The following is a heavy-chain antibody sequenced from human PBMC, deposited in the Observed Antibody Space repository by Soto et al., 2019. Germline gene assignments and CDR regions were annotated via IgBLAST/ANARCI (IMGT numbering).Heavy chain of an antibody. CDR1: GGSISSSNW. CDR2: IYHSGST. V-gene: IGHV4-4*02. J-gene: IGHJ6*02. D-gene: IGHD1-26*01. CDR3: ARVSGSYYYGMDV. Sequence: QVQLQESGPGLVKPSGTLSLTCAVSGGSISSSNWWSWVRQPPGKGLEWIGEIYHSGSTNYNPSLKRRVTISVDKSENQFCLKLSSVTAADTAVYYCARVSGSYYYGMDVWGQGTTVTVSS.